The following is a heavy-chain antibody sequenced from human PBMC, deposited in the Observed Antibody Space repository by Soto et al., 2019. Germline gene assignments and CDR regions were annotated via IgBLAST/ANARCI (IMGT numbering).Heavy chain of an antibody. J-gene: IGHJ5*02. D-gene: IGHD2-2*02. V-gene: IGHV4-31*03. Sequence: PSERRSRTGTVAGGSISSGGYYESWLRQHPGKGLDWIGYIYHRASTYYNTSLKSRVTLSVDTSKNQFSLKLSSVTAADTAVYYCGRLLAGYCSSPSCYINWFDTWGKGTRVTAS. CDR2: IYHRAST. CDR3: GRLLAGYCSSPSCYINWFDT. CDR1: GGSISSGGYY.